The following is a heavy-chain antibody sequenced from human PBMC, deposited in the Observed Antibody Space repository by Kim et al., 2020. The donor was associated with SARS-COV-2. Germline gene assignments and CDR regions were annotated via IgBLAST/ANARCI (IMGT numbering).Heavy chain of an antibody. V-gene: IGHV3-66*01. CDR1: GFPVSTMY. CDR3: ARDRSWNYYNSSRYLPRVGNRYYGMDV. J-gene: IGHJ6*02. D-gene: IGHD3-22*01. CDR2: IYSGGTS. Sequence: GGSLRLSCEVSGFPVSTMYMNWVRQAPGKGLEWVSSIYSGGTSYYADSVKGRFTISRDNSKNILFLQMNTLTAEDTAVYYCARDRSWNYYNSSRYLPRVGNRYYGMDVWGQGTTVIVSS.